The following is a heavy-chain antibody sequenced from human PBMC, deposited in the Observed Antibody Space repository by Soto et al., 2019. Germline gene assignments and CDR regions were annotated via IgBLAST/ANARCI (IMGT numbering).Heavy chain of an antibody. J-gene: IGHJ6*02. CDR1: TYSFTNYW. Sequence: PGESLKISCRGSTYSFTNYWITWVRQVPGRGLEWMGRIDPSDSYTSYSPSFQGHVTMSADKSSSTAFLHWSSLKASDSAMYYCARHLKPSSVGYYYGMDLWGQGTTVTVSS. V-gene: IGHV5-10-1*01. CDR3: ARHLKPSSVGYYYGMDL. D-gene: IGHD3-3*01. CDR2: IDPSDSYT.